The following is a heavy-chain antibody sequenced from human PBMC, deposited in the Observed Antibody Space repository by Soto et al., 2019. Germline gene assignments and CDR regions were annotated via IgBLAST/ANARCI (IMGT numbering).Heavy chain of an antibody. V-gene: IGHV1-3*01. J-gene: IGHJ4*02. D-gene: IGHD4-17*01. Sequence: ASVKVSCKASGYTFSKYGIHWVRQAPGQRLEWMGLINAGNGNTKYSQKFQGRVTLTRDTSASTAYMELSSLRSEDTAVYYCARTLYGDNVDYWGQGTLVTVSS. CDR1: GYTFSKYG. CDR3: ARTLYGDNVDY. CDR2: INAGNGNT.